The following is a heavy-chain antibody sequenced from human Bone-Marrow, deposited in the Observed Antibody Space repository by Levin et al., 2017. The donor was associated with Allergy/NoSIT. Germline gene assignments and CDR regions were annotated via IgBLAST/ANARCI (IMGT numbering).Heavy chain of an antibody. V-gene: IGHV1-69*01. CDR2: ITPFVVSA. CDR3: ATRRPLAGSPLDA. D-gene: IGHD6-19*01. Sequence: WVRQAPEQGLEWMGGITPFVVSAKYAQKFQGRVTIIAEASTSTVYLEVNSLRSEDTAVYYCATRRPLAGSPLDAWGQGTQVIVSS. J-gene: IGHJ5*02.